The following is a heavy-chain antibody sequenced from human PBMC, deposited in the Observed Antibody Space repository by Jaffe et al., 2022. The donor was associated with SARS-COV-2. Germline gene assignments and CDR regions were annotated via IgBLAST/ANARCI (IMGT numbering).Heavy chain of an antibody. CDR1: GFSLSDRY. CDR2: ISTLATYT. V-gene: IGHV3-11*06. D-gene: IGHD3-3*01. J-gene: IGHJ6*02. Sequence: QVQLVESGGGLVKPGGSLRLSCVASGFSLSDRYMGWIRQAPGKGLEWLSYISTLATYTGYADSVKGRFTISRDTATNSLFLQMNSLRAEDTAVYYCGRADFWSGDPPIPRHGMDVWGQGTTVTVSS. CDR3: GRADFWSGDPPIPRHGMDV.